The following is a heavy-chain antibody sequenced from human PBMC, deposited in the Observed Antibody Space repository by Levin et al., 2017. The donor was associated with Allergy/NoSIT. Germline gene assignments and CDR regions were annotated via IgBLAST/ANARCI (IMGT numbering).Heavy chain of an antibody. V-gene: IGHV3-13*04. CDR2: IGTAGDT. CDR3: ARGNYGSGSYPFDS. J-gene: IGHJ4*02. Sequence: GGSLRLSCSTSGFTFSNYDMHWVRQTPGNGLEWVSGIGTAGDTSYPDSVKGQFTSSRENAKNSLYLQMDNLRSGDTAVYYCARGNYGSGSYPFDSWGQGTLVTVSS. CDR1: GFTFSNYD. D-gene: IGHD3-10*01.